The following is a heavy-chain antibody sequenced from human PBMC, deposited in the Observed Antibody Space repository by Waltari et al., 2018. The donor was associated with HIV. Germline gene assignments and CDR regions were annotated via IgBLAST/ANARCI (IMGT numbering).Heavy chain of an antibody. CDR3: ARRLGSSGYYY. D-gene: IGHD3-22*01. Sequence: QVQLQESGPGLVKPSETLSLTCAVSGGSISSYYWSWLRQPPGKGLEWIGYIYYSGSTNYNPSLKSRVTISVDTSKNQFSLKLSSVTAADTAVYYCARRLGSSGYYYWGQGTLVTVSS. J-gene: IGHJ4*02. CDR2: IYYSGST. CDR1: GGSISSYY. V-gene: IGHV4-59*08.